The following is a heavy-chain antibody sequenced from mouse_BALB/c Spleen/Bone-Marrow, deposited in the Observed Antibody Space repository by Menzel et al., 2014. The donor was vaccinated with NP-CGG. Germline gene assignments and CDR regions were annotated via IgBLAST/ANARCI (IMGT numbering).Heavy chain of an antibody. CDR3: ANLGRYAMDY. CDR1: GYTFTDYY. J-gene: IGHJ4*01. CDR2: IYPGSGNT. Sequence: LMESGPELVKPGASVKISCKASGYTFTDYYINWVKQKPGQGLERIGWIYPGSGNTKYNEKFKGKATLTVDTSSSTAYMQLSSLTSEDTAVYFCANLGRYAMDYWGQGTSVTVSS. V-gene: IGHV1-84*02. D-gene: IGHD3-1*01.